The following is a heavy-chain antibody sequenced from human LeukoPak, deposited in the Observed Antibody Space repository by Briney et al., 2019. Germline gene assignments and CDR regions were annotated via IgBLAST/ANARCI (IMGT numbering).Heavy chain of an antibody. CDR1: GYSISSAYY. CDR3: ARDRGVRGEIDF. J-gene: IGHJ4*02. D-gene: IGHD3-10*01. CDR2: ILHSGST. V-gene: IGHV4-38-2*02. Sequence: SETLSLTCAVSGYSISSAYYWGWSRQPPGRGVEWIWSILHSGSTYYNPSLKGRVTISVDTSKNHFSLKLTSVAAADTAVYYCARDRGVRGEIDFWGQGTLVTVSS.